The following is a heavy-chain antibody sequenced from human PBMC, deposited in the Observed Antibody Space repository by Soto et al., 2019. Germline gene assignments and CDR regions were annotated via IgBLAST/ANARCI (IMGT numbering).Heavy chain of an antibody. J-gene: IGHJ6*02. CDR2: CSQDGLT. Sequence: LSLTCAVYGGSFSGFYFNWIRQAPVNVLEWIGECSQDGLTNYSPSLKRRVTISVDRSKNQFSLKLSSVTAADTAVYYCARARGPPGYCSGGSCYSEIYYYGMDVWGQGTTVTVSS. CDR1: GGSFSGFY. CDR3: ARARGPPGYCSGGSCYSEIYYYGMDV. D-gene: IGHD2-15*01. V-gene: IGHV4-34*01.